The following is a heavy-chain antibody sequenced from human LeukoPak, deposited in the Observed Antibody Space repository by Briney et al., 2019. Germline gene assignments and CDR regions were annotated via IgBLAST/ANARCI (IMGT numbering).Heavy chain of an antibody. D-gene: IGHD6-19*01. Sequence: GGSLRLSCEASGFTFSTYWMHWVRQAPGKGLMYVSSINSDGSSTSYADSVKGRFAIPRDNAWNTLFLQMSSLRADDTALYYCARGSSDWYGIDYWGQGTLVTVSS. J-gene: IGHJ4*02. CDR1: GFTFSTYW. CDR3: ARGSSDWYGIDY. CDR2: INSDGSST. V-gene: IGHV3-74*01.